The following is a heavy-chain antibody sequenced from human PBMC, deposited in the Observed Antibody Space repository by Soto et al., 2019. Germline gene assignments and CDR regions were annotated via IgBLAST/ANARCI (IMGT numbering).Heavy chain of an antibody. CDR1: EFTFSNYA. CDR3: ARAPPSSPSYFAN. Sequence: QVQLVESGGGVVQPGGSLRLSCAASEFTFSNYAMHWVRQPPGKGLQWLAVISYDGNNKYYADSVEGRFTISRDNSKNAVLTQIKRLSFLYVAFYNWARAPPSSPSYFANWGPVKLVPVSS. CDR2: ISYDGNNK. J-gene: IGHJ4*02. V-gene: IGHV3-30*03.